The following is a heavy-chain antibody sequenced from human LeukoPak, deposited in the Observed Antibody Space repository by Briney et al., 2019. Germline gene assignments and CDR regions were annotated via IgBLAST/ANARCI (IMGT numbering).Heavy chain of an antibody. Sequence: TGGSLRLSCAASGFTFSSYARSWVRQAPGKGREWVSAISGSGGSTYYADSVKGLFTISRDNSKNTLYLQMNSLRPEDTAIYYCARSYWNGVYYYYGMDVWGQGTTVTVSS. CDR2: ISGSGGST. V-gene: IGHV3-23*01. J-gene: IGHJ6*02. D-gene: IGHD1-1*01. CDR3: ARSYWNGVYYYYGMDV. CDR1: GFTFSSYA.